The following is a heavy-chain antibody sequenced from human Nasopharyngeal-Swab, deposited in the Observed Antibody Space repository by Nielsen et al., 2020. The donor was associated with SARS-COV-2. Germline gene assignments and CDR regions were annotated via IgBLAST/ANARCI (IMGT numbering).Heavy chain of an antibody. D-gene: IGHD2-2*01. J-gene: IGHJ6*02. CDR2: IYYSGST. V-gene: IGHV4-30-4*01. Sequence: RQAPGKGLEWIGYIYYSGSTYYNPSLKSRVTISVDTSKNQFSLKLSSVTAADTAVYYCARDAAGYCSSTSCYAGTGMDVWGQGTTVTASS. CDR3: ARDAAGYCSSTSCYAGTGMDV.